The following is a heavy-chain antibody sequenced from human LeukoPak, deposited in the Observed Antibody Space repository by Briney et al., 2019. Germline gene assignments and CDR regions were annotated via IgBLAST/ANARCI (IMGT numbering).Heavy chain of an antibody. Sequence: SQTLSLTCTVSGGSISSGGHYWSWIRQHPGKGLGWVGYIYYSGRTYYNPSLKSRVTISVDTSKTQFSLKLSSVTAADTAVYYCARASRLGELSLGYWGQGTLVTVSS. CDR3: ARASRLGELSLGY. V-gene: IGHV4-31*03. J-gene: IGHJ4*02. CDR2: IYYSGRT. CDR1: GGSISSGGHY. D-gene: IGHD3-16*02.